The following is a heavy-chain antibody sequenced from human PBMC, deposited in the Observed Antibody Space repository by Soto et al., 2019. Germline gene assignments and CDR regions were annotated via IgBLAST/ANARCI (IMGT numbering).Heavy chain of an antibody. CDR2: IYYSGST. CDR3: ARGGMITFGGVIVPFHY. Sequence: QVQLQESGPGLVKPSQTLSLTCTVSGGSISSGGYYWNWIRQHPGKGLEWIGYIYYSGSTYYNPSLMSRVTTPVDTAKNQFCLRVNSVAAADTAVYYWARGGMITFGGVIVPFHYWGQGTLVTVSS. J-gene: IGHJ4*02. V-gene: IGHV4-31*03. CDR1: GGSISSGGYY. D-gene: IGHD3-16*01.